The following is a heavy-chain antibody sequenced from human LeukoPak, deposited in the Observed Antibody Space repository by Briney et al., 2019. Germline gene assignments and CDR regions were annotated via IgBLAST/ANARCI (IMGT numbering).Heavy chain of an antibody. D-gene: IGHD6-13*01. Sequence: SETLSLTCAVSGGSISSGGYSWIWIRQPPGKGLEWIGYIYHSGSTYYNPSLKSRVTISVDRSKNQFSLKLSSVTAADTAVYYCARAVAAAGVDPWGQGTLVTVSS. J-gene: IGHJ5*02. CDR2: IYHSGST. CDR3: ARAVAAAGVDP. CDR1: GGSISSGGYS. V-gene: IGHV4-30-2*01.